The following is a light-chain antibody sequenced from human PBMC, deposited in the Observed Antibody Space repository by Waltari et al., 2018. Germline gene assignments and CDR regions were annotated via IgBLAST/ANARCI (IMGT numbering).Light chain of an antibody. J-gene: IGLJ2*01. CDR1: NIGYYS. V-gene: IGLV3-21*01. Sequence: SYVLTQPPSVSVAPGKTATITCGGTNIGYYSVHWYQQRPGQAPVLVVHDDRDRPSGIPELFSGSTSGKSATLTITRVEAGDEADYYCQVWDSRSDHVVFGGGTKLTVL. CDR2: DDR. CDR3: QVWDSRSDHVV.